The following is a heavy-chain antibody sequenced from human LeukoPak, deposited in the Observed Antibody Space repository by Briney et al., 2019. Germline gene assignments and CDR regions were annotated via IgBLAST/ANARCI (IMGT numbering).Heavy chain of an antibody. D-gene: IGHD4-17*01. J-gene: IGHJ6*03. Sequence: PSETLSLTCAVSGGSISSGGYSWSWIRQPPGKGLEWIGYIYYSGTTYYNPSLKSRLTISVDTSKNHFSLKLTSVTAADTAVYFCARGPDYCDYYYSYYMDVWGKGTTVTVSS. CDR1: GGSISSGGYS. CDR3: ARGPDYCDYYYSYYMDV. CDR2: IYYSGTT. V-gene: IGHV4-30-4*07.